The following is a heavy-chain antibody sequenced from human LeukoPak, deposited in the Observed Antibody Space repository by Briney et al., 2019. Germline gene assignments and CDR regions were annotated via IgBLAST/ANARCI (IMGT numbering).Heavy chain of an antibody. CDR1: GGSISSSSYY. J-gene: IGHJ4*02. CDR3: VRDAGATMRTYYFHY. Sequence: SETLSLTCTVSGGSISSSSYYWGWIRQPPGKGLVWIGSIYYSGSTYYNPSLKSRVTISVDTSKNQFSLKLSSVTAADTAVYYCVRDAGATMRTYYFHYWGQGTLVTVSS. CDR2: IYYSGST. V-gene: IGHV4-39*07. D-gene: IGHD1-26*01.